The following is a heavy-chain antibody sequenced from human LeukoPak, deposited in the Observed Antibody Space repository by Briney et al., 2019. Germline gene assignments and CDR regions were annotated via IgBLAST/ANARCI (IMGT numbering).Heavy chain of an antibody. CDR3: AGGNSLPTVDY. Sequence: GGSLRLSCAASGFTFSNYEMNWVRQAPGKGLEWVSYISSGGTTIYYADSVKGRFTISRDNAKNSLYLQMSSLKVEDTALYYCAGGNSLPTVDYWGQGTLVTVSS. CDR1: GFTFSNYE. D-gene: IGHD4-23*01. CDR2: ISSGGTTI. J-gene: IGHJ4*02. V-gene: IGHV3-48*03.